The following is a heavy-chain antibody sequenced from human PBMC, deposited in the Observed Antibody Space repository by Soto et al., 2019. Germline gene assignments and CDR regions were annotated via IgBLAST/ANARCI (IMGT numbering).Heavy chain of an antibody. Sequence: QVQLVQSGAEVKRPGASVKVSCKASGYTFRNYGLTWVRQAPGQGLEWMAWISPYNGNTNYAQDLQGRVTMTTDTSTSTAYMELRSLTSEATAMYYYARDWVSGSDFGRAYNCGHFDYWGQGTLVTVSS. CDR2: ISPYNGNT. V-gene: IGHV1-18*01. J-gene: IGHJ4*02. CDR1: GYTFRNYG. D-gene: IGHD3-3*01. CDR3: ARDWVSGSDFGRAYNCGHFDY.